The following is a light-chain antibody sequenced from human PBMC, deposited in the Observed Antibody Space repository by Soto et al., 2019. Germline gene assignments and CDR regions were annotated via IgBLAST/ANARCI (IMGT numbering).Light chain of an antibody. CDR3: QSYDSSLSGYV. V-gene: IGLV1-40*01. J-gene: IGLJ1*01. CDR1: SSNIGAGYD. Sequence: QSVLTQPPSVSGAPGQRVTISCTGSSSNIGAGYDVHWYQQLPGTAPKLLIYGNSNRPSGVPDRFAGSKSVTSASLAITGLQAEDEADYDCQSYDSSLSGYVFGTGTKVTVL. CDR2: GNS.